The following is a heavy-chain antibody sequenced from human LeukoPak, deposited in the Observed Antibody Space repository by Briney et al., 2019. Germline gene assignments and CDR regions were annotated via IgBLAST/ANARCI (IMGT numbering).Heavy chain of an antibody. CDR1: GGSISSSSYY. V-gene: IGHV4-39*01. J-gene: IGHJ3*02. Sequence: SETLSLTCTVSGGSISSSSYYWGWIRQPPGKGLEWIGSIYYSGSTYYNPSLKSRVTISVDTSKNQFSLKLSSVTAADTAVYYCARPRLADHDAFDIWGQGTMVTVSS. CDR3: ARPRLADHDAFDI. CDR2: IYYSGST.